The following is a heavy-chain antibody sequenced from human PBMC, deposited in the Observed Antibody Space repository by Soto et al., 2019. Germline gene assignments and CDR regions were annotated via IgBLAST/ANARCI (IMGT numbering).Heavy chain of an antibody. CDR2: ISYDGSNK. J-gene: IGHJ4*02. D-gene: IGHD6-19*01. CDR3: ARRSIVVAGTLDY. Sequence: GSLVPPGSASGFTFSSYAMHWVRQAPGKGLEWVAVISYDGSNKYYADSVKGRFTISRDNSKNTLYLQMNSLRAEDTAVYYCARRSIVVAGTLDYWGQGTLVTVYS. V-gene: IGHV3-30-3*01. CDR1: GFTFSSYA.